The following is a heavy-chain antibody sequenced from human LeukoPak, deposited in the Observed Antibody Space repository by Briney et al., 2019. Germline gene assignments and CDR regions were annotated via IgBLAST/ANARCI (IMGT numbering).Heavy chain of an antibody. CDR1: GFTFSSYE. CDR3: ARDMIPAAIYYYYYGMDV. D-gene: IGHD2-2*01. V-gene: IGHV3-48*03. CDR2: ISSSGSTI. Sequence: GGSLRLSCAASGFTFSSYEMNWVRQAPGKGPEWVSYISSSGSTIYYADSVKGRFTISRDNAKNSLYLQMNSLRAEDTAVYYCARDMIPAAIYYYYYGMDVWGQGTTVTVSS. J-gene: IGHJ6*02.